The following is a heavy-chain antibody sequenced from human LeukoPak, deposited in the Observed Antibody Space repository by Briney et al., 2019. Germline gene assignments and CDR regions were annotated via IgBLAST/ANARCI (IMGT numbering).Heavy chain of an antibody. D-gene: IGHD6-13*01. V-gene: IGHV3-7*01. CDR2: IKQDGSEK. J-gene: IGHJ4*02. CDR3: ARDSAGNDY. CDR1: GFVVSANY. Sequence: GGSLRLSCAASGFVVSANYMSWVRQAPGKGLEWVANIKQDGSEKYYVDSVKGRFTISRDNAKNSLYLQMNSLRAEDTAMYYCARDSAGNDYWGQGTLVTVSS.